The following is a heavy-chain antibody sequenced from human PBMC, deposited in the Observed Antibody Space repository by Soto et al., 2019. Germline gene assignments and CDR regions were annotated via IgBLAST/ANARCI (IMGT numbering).Heavy chain of an antibody. CDR1: GVSISYYY. D-gene: IGHD2-15*01. V-gene: IGHV4-59*01. CDR3: ARGGYCNGSACRGAFYYFQYGMDV. CDR2: MYYSGGS. J-gene: IGHJ6*04. Sequence: SDTLSLTCTFSGVSISYYYLSWIRQHPGKGLEWIGYMYYSGGSNYNPSLNSRVTISVDTSKNQFSLKLTSVTAADTAVYHCARGGYCNGSACRGAFYYFQYGMDVWGKGTTVTV.